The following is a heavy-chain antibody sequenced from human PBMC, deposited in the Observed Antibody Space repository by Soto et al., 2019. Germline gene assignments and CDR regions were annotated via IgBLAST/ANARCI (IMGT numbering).Heavy chain of an antibody. CDR3: ARDRTTVVTPAYYYYYGMDV. V-gene: IGHV4-31*03. CDR1: GGSISSGGYY. Sequence: SETLSLTCTVSGGSISSGGYYWSWIRQHPGKGLEWIGYIYYSGSTYYNPSLKSRVTISVDTSKNQFSLKLSSVTAADTAVYYCARDRTTVVTPAYYYYYGMDVWGQGTTVTVSS. D-gene: IGHD4-17*01. J-gene: IGHJ6*02. CDR2: IYYSGST.